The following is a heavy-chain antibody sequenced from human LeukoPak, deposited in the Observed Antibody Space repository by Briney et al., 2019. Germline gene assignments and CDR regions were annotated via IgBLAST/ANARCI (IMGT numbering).Heavy chain of an antibody. CDR1: GFTFSNFA. J-gene: IGHJ4*02. D-gene: IGHD3-10*01. CDR3: AKAFFSGSGGNHKHFDY. Sequence: PGGSLRLSCTASGFTFSNFAMSWVRQAPGKGLEWVSAMSSVTYYADSVKGRFTISRDDSKSTLFLQMNSLRAEDTAVYYCAKAFFSGSGGNHKHFDYWGQGTLVTVSS. CDR2: MSSVT. V-gene: IGHV3-23*01.